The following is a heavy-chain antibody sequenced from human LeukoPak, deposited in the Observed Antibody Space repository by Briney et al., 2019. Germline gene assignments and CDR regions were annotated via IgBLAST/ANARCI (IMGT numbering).Heavy chain of an antibody. V-gene: IGHV4-59*01. D-gene: IGHD5-18*01. Sequence: SETLSLTCSVSGGSISTYYWNWIRQTPGKGVEWIGHISNGRTDYNPSLKSRVTISVDTSKNQFSLKLTSVTAADTAVYYCARDKAHSYGRYFDPWGQGALVIVSS. CDR3: ARDKAHSYGRYFDP. J-gene: IGHJ5*02. CDR2: ISNGRT. CDR1: GGSISTYY.